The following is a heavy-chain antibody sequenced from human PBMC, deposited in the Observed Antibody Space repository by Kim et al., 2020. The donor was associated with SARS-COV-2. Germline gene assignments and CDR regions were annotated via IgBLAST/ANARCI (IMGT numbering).Heavy chain of an antibody. CDR1: GGSFSGYY. V-gene: IGHV4-34*01. J-gene: IGHJ5*02. CDR3: ARGGLRQKGYCSGGSCFSMSQENWFDP. Sequence: SETLSLTCAVYGGSFSGYYWSWIRQPPGKGLEWIGEINHSGSTNYNPSLKSRVTISVDTSKNQFSLKLSSVTAADTAVYYCARGGLRQKGYCSGGSCFSMSQENWFDPWGQGTLVTVSS. D-gene: IGHD2-15*01. CDR2: INHSGST.